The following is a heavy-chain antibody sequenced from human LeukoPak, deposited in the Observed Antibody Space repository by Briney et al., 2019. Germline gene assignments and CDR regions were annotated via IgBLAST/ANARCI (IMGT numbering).Heavy chain of an antibody. V-gene: IGHV1-2*02. J-gene: IGHJ4*02. D-gene: IGHD7-27*01. CDR2: ISPNSGGT. CDR1: GYTFTDYY. Sequence: ASVTVSCTASGYTFTDYYIHWVRQAPGQGLEYMGWISPNSGGTNYAQMFQGRVTMTSDTSINTAFMELRSLRSDDTAVFYCARDSTGGYPDYWGQGTLVTVSA. CDR3: ARDSTGGYPDY.